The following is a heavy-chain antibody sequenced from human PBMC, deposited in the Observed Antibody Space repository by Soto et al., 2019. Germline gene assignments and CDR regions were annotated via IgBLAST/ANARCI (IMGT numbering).Heavy chain of an antibody. J-gene: IGHJ4*02. CDR1: GFTFSSYS. CDR3: ARGAYDYGDYSPIDY. V-gene: IGHV3-48*02. D-gene: IGHD4-17*01. CDR2: ISSSSSTI. Sequence: EVQLVESGGGLVQPGGSLRLSCAASGFTFSSYSMNWVRQAPGKGLEWVSYISSSSSTIYYADSVKGRFTISRDNAKNSLYLQMNSLRDEDTAVYYCARGAYDYGDYSPIDYWGQGTLVTVSS.